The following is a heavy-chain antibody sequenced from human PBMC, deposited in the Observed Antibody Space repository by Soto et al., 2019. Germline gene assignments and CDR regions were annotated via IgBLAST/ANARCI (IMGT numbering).Heavy chain of an antibody. V-gene: IGHV3-7*01. D-gene: IGHD2-2*01. Sequence: EVQLVESGGGLVQPGGSLSLSCAASGFTFSSYWMSWFRQAPGKGLEWVANIKQDGSEKHCVDSVKGRFTISRDNAKNSLYLQMNSLRAEDTAMYYCARDTSPRRADYWGQGTLVTVSS. CDR1: GFTFSSYW. CDR2: IKQDGSEK. CDR3: ARDTSPRRADY. J-gene: IGHJ4*02.